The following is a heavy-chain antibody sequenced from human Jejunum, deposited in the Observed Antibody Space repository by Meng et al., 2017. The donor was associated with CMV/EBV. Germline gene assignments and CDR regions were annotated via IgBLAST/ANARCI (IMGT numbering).Heavy chain of an antibody. D-gene: IGHD1-26*01. CDR3: ARSLNSGSYPDY. J-gene: IGHJ4*02. V-gene: IGHV3-74*01. Sequence: VQLXXXXXGLVXTXXXLRLXCAASGFTFSSYWMHWVRQAPGKGLVWVSRINSDGSHTSNADSVKGRFTISRDNAKNTLYLQMSTLRAEDTAVYYCARSLNSGSYPDYWGQGTLVTVSS. CDR1: GFTFSSYW. CDR2: INSDGSHT.